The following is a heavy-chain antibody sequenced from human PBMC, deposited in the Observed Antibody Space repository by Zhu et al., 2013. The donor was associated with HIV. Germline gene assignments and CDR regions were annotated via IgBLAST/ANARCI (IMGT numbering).Heavy chain of an antibody. CDR1: GVHFTSYY. CDR3: AREIVVLLGAFDM. V-gene: IGHV1-46*01. J-gene: IGHJ3*02. Sequence: QVQLVQSGAEVRKPGASVNVSCKALGVHFTSYYIHWVRQAPGQGLEWMGIINPNGGSTSYAQKFQGRVTMTRDTSTSTVYMELNSLRSEDTAVYYCAREIVVLLGAFDMWGHGTLVSVSS. D-gene: IGHD2-2*01. CDR2: INPNGGST.